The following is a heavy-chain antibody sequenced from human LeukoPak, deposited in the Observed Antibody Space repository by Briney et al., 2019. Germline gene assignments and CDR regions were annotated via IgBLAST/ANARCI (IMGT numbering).Heavy chain of an antibody. J-gene: IGHJ4*02. Sequence: GGSLRLSCAASGFTLSTYDMHWVRQPPGKGLEWVSGIDIPGNTYYPDSVKGRFTLSRDNSKNTLYLQMNSLRTEDTAVYYCAKVPYYDSSGYYDYWGQGTLVTVSS. CDR1: GFTLSTYD. CDR3: AKVPYYDSSGYYDY. V-gene: IGHV3-13*01. D-gene: IGHD3-22*01. CDR2: IDIPGNT.